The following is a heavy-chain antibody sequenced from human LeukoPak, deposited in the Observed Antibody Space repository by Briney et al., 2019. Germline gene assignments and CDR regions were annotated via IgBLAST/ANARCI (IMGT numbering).Heavy chain of an antibody. Sequence: SETLSLTCTVSGGSFTSYYWSWIRQPAGKGLEWIGHIDTSGTTNYNPSLKSRVTMSTDTSKNQFSLKLSSVTAADTAIYYCARDAKYYYGSRTFFFFEYWGQGTLLTVSS. D-gene: IGHD3-10*01. CDR1: GGSFTSYY. CDR2: IDTSGTT. V-gene: IGHV4-4*07. J-gene: IGHJ4*02. CDR3: ARDAKYYYGSRTFFFFEY.